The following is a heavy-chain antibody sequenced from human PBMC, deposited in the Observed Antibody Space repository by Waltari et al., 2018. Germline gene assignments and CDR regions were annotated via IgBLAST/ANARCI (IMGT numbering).Heavy chain of an antibody. CDR2: MSYHGST. D-gene: IGHD3-10*01. CDR3: ARDSPYQLYERFGMDV. V-gene: IGHV4-61*01. Sequence: VQLQQSGPGLVNPSETLSLPCTVSDGSVTSGRYYWSWVRQPPGKGLEWIGYMSYHGSTNYKASLKSRLAISVDTSKNQFSLRLNSVTAADTAVYYCARDSPYQLYERFGMDVWGQGTAVTVS. J-gene: IGHJ6*02. CDR1: DGSVTSGRYY.